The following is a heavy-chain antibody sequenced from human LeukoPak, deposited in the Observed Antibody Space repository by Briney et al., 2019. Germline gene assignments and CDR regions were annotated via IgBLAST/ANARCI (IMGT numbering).Heavy chain of an antibody. J-gene: IGHJ4*02. D-gene: IGHD6-19*01. V-gene: IGHV3-9*01. Sequence: QPGRSLRLSCAASGFTFDDYAMHWVRQAPGKGLEWVSGISWNSGSIGYADSVKGRFTISRDNAKNSLYLQMNSLRAEDTALYYCAKDISSSIAVAGFDYWGQGTLVTVSS. CDR3: AKDISSSIAVAGFDY. CDR2: ISWNSGSI. CDR1: GFTFDDYA.